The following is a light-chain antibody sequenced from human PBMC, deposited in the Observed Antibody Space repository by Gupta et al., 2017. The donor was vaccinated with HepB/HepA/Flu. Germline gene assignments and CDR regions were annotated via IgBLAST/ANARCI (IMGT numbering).Light chain of an antibody. CDR3: CSYAGSNTPYV. CDR2: DVT. CDR1: SSDVEIYNL. J-gene: IGLJ1*01. Sequence: APPPHPSVFGPPRQSFITSCTGASSDVEIYNLVAWYQQHPGEAPKLMIYDVTKRPSGVAYRCSGSKSGNTASLTISGLQAEDEADYYCCSYAGSNTPYVFGTGTKVTVL. V-gene: IGLV2-23*02.